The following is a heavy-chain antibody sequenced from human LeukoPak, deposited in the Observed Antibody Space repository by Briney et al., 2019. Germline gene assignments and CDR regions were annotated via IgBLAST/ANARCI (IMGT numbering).Heavy chain of an antibody. CDR3: ARANCYDSSGYPHAAFDI. CDR2: IYHSGST. Sequence: PWETLSLMCAVSGGSISSSNGWSGGRQPPGKGLGWIGEIYHSGSTNYNPSLKSRVTISVDKSKNQFSLKLSSVTAADTAVYYCARANCYDSSGYPHAAFDIWGQGTMVTVSS. V-gene: IGHV4-4*02. J-gene: IGHJ3*02. CDR1: GGSISSSNG. D-gene: IGHD3-22*01.